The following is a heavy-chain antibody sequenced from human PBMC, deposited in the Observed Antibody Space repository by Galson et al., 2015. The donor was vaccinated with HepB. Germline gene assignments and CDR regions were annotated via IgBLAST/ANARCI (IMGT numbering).Heavy chain of an antibody. J-gene: IGHJ4*02. CDR1: GGSISSYY. CDR3: ARGSLFDGHIDY. CDR2: IYYSGST. Sequence: LSLTCTVSGGSISSYYWSWIRQPPGKGLEWIGYIYYSGSTNYNPSLKSRVTISVDTSKNQFSLKLSSVTAADTAVYYCARGSLFDGHIDYWGQGTLVTVSS. V-gene: IGHV4-59*01. D-gene: IGHD5-24*01.